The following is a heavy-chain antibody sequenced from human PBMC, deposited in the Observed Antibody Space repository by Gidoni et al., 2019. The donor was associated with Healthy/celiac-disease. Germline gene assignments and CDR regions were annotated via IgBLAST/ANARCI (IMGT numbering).Heavy chain of an antibody. V-gene: IGHV3-23*04. Sequence: EVQLVESGGGLVQPGGSLRLSCAASGFTFSSFDMSWVRQAPGKGLEWVSGISGSGGSTYYADSVKGRFTISRDNSKNTLSLQMNSLRAEDTAIYYCAKEGIQLWLTDYWGQGTLVTVSS. CDR2: ISGSGGST. D-gene: IGHD5-18*01. CDR3: AKEGIQLWLTDY. J-gene: IGHJ4*02. CDR1: GFTFSSFD.